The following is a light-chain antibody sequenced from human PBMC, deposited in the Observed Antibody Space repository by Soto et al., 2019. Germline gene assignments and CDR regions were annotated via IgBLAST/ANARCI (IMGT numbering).Light chain of an antibody. Sequence: ELVLTQSPATLSLSPGERATLSCTASQSVNSYLAWYQHRPGQAPRLLIYDTFNRATGVPARFSGSGSGTDFTLTISSLQSEDFAVYFCQQYADWPKTFGQGTKVDIK. CDR3: QQYADWPKT. CDR1: QSVNSY. CDR2: DTF. J-gene: IGKJ1*01. V-gene: IGKV3-11*01.